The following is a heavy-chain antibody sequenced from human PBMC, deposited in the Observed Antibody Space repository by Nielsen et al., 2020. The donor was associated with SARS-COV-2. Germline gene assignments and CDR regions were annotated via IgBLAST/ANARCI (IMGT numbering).Heavy chain of an antibody. J-gene: IGHJ6*02. V-gene: IGHV3-48*01. CDR3: ARSPFHRSSWYGMDV. D-gene: IGHD6-13*01. CDR1: GFSFNNYS. Sequence: GESLKISCVASGFSFNNYSMNWVRQAPGKGLEWGSYISGGSATIYYADSVKGRFTISGDNVKNSLYLQLSSLSAEDTAVYYCARSPFHRSSWYGMDVWGQGTTVTVSS. CDR2: ISGGSATI.